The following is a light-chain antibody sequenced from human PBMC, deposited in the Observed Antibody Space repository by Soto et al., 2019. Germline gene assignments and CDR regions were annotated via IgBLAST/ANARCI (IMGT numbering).Light chain of an antibody. V-gene: IGKV1-8*01. CDR2: AAS. J-gene: IGKJ1*01. Sequence: AIRMTQSPSSFSASTGDRVTITCRASQGISSYLAWYQQNTGKAPKLLIYAASTLQSGVPSRFSGSGSGTDFPLTISCLQSEDFATYYCKQYYSYPGGPFGQGTKVHIK. CDR3: KQYYSYPGGP. CDR1: QGISSY.